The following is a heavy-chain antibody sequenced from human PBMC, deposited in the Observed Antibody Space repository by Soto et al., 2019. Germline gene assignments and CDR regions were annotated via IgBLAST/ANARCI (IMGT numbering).Heavy chain of an antibody. Sequence: SETLSLTCAVYGGSFSGYFCTWIRQPPGKGLEWIGEINHSGSTNYNPSLKSRVTTSVDTSKNQFSLKLRSVTAADTAVYYCARGRYGSGSYRLHYYYGLDVWGQGTTVTVSS. J-gene: IGHJ6*02. CDR1: GGSFSGYF. CDR3: ARGRYGSGSYRLHYYYGLDV. V-gene: IGHV4-34*01. D-gene: IGHD3-10*01. CDR2: INHSGST.